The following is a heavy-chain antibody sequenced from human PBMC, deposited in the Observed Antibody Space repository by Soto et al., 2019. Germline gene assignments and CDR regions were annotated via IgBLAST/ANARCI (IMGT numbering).Heavy chain of an antibody. CDR2: IIPIFGTA. J-gene: IGHJ4*02. V-gene: IGHV1-69*01. CDR3: ARSALDITIFGVVTAFDY. D-gene: IGHD3-3*01. CDR1: GGTFSSYA. Sequence: QVQLVQSGAEVKKPGSSVKVSCKASGGTFSSYAISWVRQAPGQGLEWMGGIIPIFGTANYAQKFQGRVTISAAESTSTGYMELSRLRTEDTAVYYCARSALDITIFGVVTAFDYWGQGTLVTVSS.